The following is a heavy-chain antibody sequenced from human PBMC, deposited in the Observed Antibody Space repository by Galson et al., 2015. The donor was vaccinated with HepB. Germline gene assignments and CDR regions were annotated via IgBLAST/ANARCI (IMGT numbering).Heavy chain of an antibody. V-gene: IGHV3-21*01. CDR3: AKDTPNPPARGWSYFDF. Sequence: SLRLSCAASGFSFSSYTMNWVRQAPGKGLEWVACIGTTASHIYYAGSVQGRFTISRDNAKNSLYLQLNNLRAEDTAIYYCAKDTPNPPARGWSYFDFWGQGTLVTVSS. J-gene: IGHJ4*02. CDR1: GFSFSSYT. CDR2: IGTTASHI. D-gene: IGHD2-15*01.